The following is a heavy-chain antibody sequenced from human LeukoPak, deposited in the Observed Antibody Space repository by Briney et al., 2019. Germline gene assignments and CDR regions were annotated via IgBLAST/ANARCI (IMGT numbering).Heavy chain of an antibody. Sequence: PGGSLKLSCAASGFTFSSYWMSWVRQAPGKGLEWVANIKADGSDNHYVDFVRGRFTISRDNAKNSPYLQMNSLRAEDTAVYYCARDLGYYRADYWGQGTLVTVSS. D-gene: IGHD1-26*01. V-gene: IGHV3-7*04. CDR1: GFTFSSYW. CDR2: IKADGSDN. J-gene: IGHJ4*02. CDR3: ARDLGYYRADY.